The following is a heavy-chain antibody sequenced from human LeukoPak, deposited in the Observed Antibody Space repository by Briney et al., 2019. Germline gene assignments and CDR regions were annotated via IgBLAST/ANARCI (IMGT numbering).Heavy chain of an antibody. CDR3: AIGQSGFSEWLPLDAFDI. CDR1: GGTFSSYA. V-gene: IGHV1-8*03. J-gene: IGHJ3*02. D-gene: IGHD3-3*01. Sequence: ASVKVSCKASGGTFSSYAINWVRQATGQGLEWMGWMNPNSGNTGYAQKFQGRVTITRNTSISTAYMELSSLRSEDTAMYYCAIGQSGFSEWLPLDAFDIWGQGTMVTVSS. CDR2: MNPNSGNT.